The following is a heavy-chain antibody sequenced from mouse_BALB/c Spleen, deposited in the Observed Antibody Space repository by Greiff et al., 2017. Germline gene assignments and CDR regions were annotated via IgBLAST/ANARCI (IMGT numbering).Heavy chain of an antibody. Sequence: LQQPGAELVKPGASVKMSCKASGYTFTSYNMHWVKQTPGQGLEWIGAIYPGNGDTSYNQKFKGKATLTADKSSSTAYMQLSSLTSEDSAVYYCARGNFDDWGQGTTLTVSS. CDR1: GYTFTSYN. CDR3: ARGNFDD. J-gene: IGHJ2*01. V-gene: IGHV1-12*01. CDR2: IYPGNGDT.